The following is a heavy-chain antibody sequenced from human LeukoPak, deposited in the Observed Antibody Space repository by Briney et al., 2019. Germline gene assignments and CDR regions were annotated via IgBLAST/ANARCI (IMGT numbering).Heavy chain of an antibody. Sequence: GGSLRLSCATSGFTFSGSAIHWVRQASGKGLEWVGRIRRKANSYATTDVASVRGRFSISRDDSKNTAYLQMNSLKTEDTAVYYCTRPSYDSSVSGVVYWGQGTLVTVSS. J-gene: IGHJ4*02. D-gene: IGHD3-22*01. V-gene: IGHV3-73*01. CDR1: GFTFSGSA. CDR2: IRRKANSYAT. CDR3: TRPSYDSSVSGVVY.